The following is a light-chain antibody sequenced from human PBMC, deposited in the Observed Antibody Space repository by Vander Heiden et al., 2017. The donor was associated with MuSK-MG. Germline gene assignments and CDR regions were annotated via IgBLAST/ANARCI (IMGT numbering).Light chain of an antibody. Sequence: QLVLTQSPSASASLGASVKLTCTLSSGHSSYAIAWHQQQPEKGPRYLMKLNSDGSHSKGDGIPDRFSGSSSGAARYLTISSLQSEDEADSYCQTWGTGMLGGGTKLTVL. CDR2: LNSDGSH. V-gene: IGLV4-69*01. J-gene: IGLJ2*01. CDR3: QTWGTGM. CDR1: SGHSSYA.